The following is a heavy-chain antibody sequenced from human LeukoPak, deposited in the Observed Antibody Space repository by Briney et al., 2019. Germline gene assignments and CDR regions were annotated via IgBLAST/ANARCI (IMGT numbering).Heavy chain of an antibody. CDR2: INPNSGGT. CDR3: ARDKAPSGWHKRWWFDP. V-gene: IGHV1-2*02. D-gene: IGHD6-19*01. Sequence: GASVKVSCKASGGTFSSYAISWVRQAPGQGLEWMGWINPNSGGTNYAQKFQGRVTVTRDTSISTAYMELSRLRSDDTAVYYCARDKAPSGWHKRWWFDPWGQGTLVTVSS. J-gene: IGHJ5*02. CDR1: GGTFSSYA.